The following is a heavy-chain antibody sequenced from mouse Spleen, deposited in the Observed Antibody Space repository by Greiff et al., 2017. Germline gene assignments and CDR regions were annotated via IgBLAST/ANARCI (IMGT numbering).Heavy chain of an antibody. J-gene: IGHJ4*01. CDR2: ISAGGSYT. D-gene: IGHD2-4*01. CDR3: ARGGYYDSSGAMDY. V-gene: IGHV5-4*02. Sequence: EVKLQESGGGLVKPGGSLKLSCAASGFTFSDYYMYWVRQTPEKRLEWVATISAGGSYTYYPDSVTGRFTISRDNAKNNLYLQMRSLKSEDTAMYYCARGGYYDSSGAMDYWGQGTSVTVSS. CDR1: GFTFSDYY.